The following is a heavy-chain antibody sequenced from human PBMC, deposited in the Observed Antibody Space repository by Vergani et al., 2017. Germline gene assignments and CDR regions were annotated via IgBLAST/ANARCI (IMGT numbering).Heavy chain of an antibody. V-gene: IGHV4-34*01. D-gene: IGHD3-10*01. CDR1: GGSFSGYY. Sequence: QVQLQQWGAGLLKPSETLSLTCAVYGGSFSGYYWRWIRQPPGKGLEWIGEINHSGSTNYNPSLKSRVTISVDTSKNQFSLKLSSVTAADTAVYYCGRVADFYGLGSRLLDLWGQGILVTVSS. CDR3: GRVADFYGLGSRLLDL. J-gene: IGHJ5*02. CDR2: INHSGST.